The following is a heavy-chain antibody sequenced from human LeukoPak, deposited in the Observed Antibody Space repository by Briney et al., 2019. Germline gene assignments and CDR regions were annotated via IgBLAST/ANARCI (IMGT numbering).Heavy chain of an antibody. CDR1: GFMFSSHA. CDR2: IKQDGSEK. D-gene: IGHD3-22*01. V-gene: IGHV3-7*01. J-gene: IGHJ2*01. Sequence: GGSLRLSCEASGFMFSSHAMHWVRQAPGKGLEWVANIKQDGSEKYYVDSVKGRFTISRDNAKNSLYLQMNSLRAEDTAVYYCAGLGYYYDSSGYYWYFDLWGRGTLVTVSS. CDR3: AGLGYYYDSSGYYWYFDL.